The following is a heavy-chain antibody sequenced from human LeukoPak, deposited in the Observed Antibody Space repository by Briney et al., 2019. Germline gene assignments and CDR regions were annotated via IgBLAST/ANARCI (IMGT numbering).Heavy chain of an antibody. CDR1: GFTFSSYA. CDR3: ARSQITMVRGPFDY. Sequence: GRSLRLSCAASGFTFSSYAMHWVRQAPGKGLEWVAVISYDGSNKYYADSVKGRFTISRDNSKNTLYLQMNSLRAEDTALYYCARSQITMVRGPFDYWGQGTLVTVSS. CDR2: ISYDGSNK. J-gene: IGHJ4*02. D-gene: IGHD3-10*01. V-gene: IGHV3-30-3*01.